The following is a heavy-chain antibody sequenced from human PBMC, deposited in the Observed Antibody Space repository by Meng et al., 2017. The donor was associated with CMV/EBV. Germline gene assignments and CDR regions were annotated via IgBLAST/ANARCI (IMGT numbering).Heavy chain of an antibody. CDR3: ARGHGKWELLRDGMDV. D-gene: IGHD1-26*01. Sequence: GGSLRLSCAASGFTFSSYATHWVRQAPGKGLEWVAVISYDGSNKYYADSVKGRFTISRDNSKNTLYLQMNSLRAEDTAVYYCARGHGKWELLRDGMDVWGQGTTVTVSS. CDR2: ISYDGSNK. CDR1: GFTFSSYA. V-gene: IGHV3-30*04. J-gene: IGHJ6*02.